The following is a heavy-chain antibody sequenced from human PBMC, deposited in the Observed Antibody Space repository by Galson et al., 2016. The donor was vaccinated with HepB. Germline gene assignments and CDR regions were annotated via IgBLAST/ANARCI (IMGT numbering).Heavy chain of an antibody. CDR2: INDGGIT. V-gene: IGHV4-34*01. Sequence: SETLSLTCDVHGGSISGYHWNWIRQPPGKGLEWLGEINDGGITSYSPSLESRVTVSVDLSKSQLSLNLVAVTAADTAVYYCARGRGRTWPTSDYWSQGVLVTVSS. D-gene: IGHD2/OR15-2a*01. CDR3: ARGRGRTWPTSDY. CDR1: GGSISGYH. J-gene: IGHJ4*02.